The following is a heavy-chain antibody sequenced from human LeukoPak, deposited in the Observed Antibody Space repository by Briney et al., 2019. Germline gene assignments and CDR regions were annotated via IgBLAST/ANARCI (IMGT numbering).Heavy chain of an antibody. V-gene: IGHV4-59*08. J-gene: IGHJ5*02. Sequence: SETLSLTCTVSGGSISSYYWSWIRQPPGKGLEWIGYIYYSGSTNYNPSLKSRVTISVDTSKNQFSLKLSSVTAADTAVYYCARGKEIVVVPAAIFWFDPWGQGTLVTVSS. CDR2: IYYSGST. D-gene: IGHD2-2*01. CDR3: ARGKEIVVVPAAIFWFDP. CDR1: GGSISSYY.